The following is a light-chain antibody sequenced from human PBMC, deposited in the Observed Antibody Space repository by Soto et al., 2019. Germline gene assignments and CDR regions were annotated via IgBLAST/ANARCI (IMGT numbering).Light chain of an antibody. CDR1: QTISSW. CDR2: QAF. Sequence: DIQMTQSPSTLSGSVXXXXXXTCRASQTISSWLAWYQQKPGKAPKLLIYQAFTLTSGVPSRFSGSGSGTEFTLTISSLQPDDFATYYCQHYISYSEAFGQGTKVELK. V-gene: IGKV1-5*03. CDR3: QHYISYSEA. J-gene: IGKJ1*01.